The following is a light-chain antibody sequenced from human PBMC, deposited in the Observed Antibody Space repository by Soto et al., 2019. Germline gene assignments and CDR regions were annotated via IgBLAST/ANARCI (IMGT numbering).Light chain of an antibody. CDR2: GAS. CDR1: QNIFSNY. V-gene: IGKV3-20*01. J-gene: IGKJ1*01. Sequence: EIVLTQSPDTVSVSPGERVTLSCRASQNIFSNYLAWYQQKPGQAPRLLIYGASTRATGIADRFSGGGSGTDFTLTISRLEPEDFAVYHCQQYGRSCTFGQGTKVDIK. CDR3: QQYGRSCT.